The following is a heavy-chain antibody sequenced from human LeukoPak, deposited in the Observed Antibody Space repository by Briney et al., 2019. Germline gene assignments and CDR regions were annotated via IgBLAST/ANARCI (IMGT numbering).Heavy chain of an antibody. D-gene: IGHD6-19*01. CDR2: ISASGSYT. V-gene: IGHV3-11*03. CDR1: GXSFSDEY. CDR3: GRSRGAGPGAHFDV. Sequence: GGSLRLSCAASGXSFSDEYMSWIRQAPGQGPEWISYISASGSYTNYADSVKGRFTISRDNAKNSLHLQMNSLRAEDTAVYYWGRSRGAGPGAHFDVWGQGILVTVSS. J-gene: IGHJ4*02.